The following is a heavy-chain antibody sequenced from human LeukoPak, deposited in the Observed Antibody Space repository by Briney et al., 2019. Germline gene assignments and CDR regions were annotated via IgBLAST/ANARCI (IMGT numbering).Heavy chain of an antibody. D-gene: IGHD6-19*01. CDR3: AKVGAVAAFPRDFGY. CDR1: GFTFTSYA. CDR2: IGGSGGST. J-gene: IGHJ4*02. Sequence: PGGSLRLSCAASGFTFTSYAMSWVRQAPGKGLEWVSAIGGSGGSTYYADSVKGRFTISRDNSKNTLYLQMNSLRAEDTAVYYCAKVGAVAAFPRDFGYWGQGTLVTVSS. V-gene: IGHV3-23*01.